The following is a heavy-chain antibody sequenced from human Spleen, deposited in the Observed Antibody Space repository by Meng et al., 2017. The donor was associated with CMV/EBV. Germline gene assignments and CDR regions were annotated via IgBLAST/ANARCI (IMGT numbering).Heavy chain of an antibody. CDR3: ARPYSSGWYFDY. CDR2: INPNSGGT. Sequence: QVRRVQSGAEVKTPGASVKVSCKASGYTFTGYDMHWVRQAPGQGLEWMGWINPNSGGTNYAQKFQGRVTMTRDTSISTAYMELSRLRSDDTAVYYCARPYSSGWYFDYWGQGTLVTVSS. D-gene: IGHD6-19*01. CDR1: GYTFTGYD. V-gene: IGHV1-2*02. J-gene: IGHJ4*02.